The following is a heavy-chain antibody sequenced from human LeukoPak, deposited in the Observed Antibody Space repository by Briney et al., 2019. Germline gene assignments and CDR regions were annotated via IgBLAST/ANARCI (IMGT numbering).Heavy chain of an antibody. CDR1: GDSISGYY. V-gene: IGHV4-59*01. CDR2: IYYSGST. CDR3: ARGPTVAGASGGDYAFDI. J-gene: IGHJ3*02. D-gene: IGHD3-16*01. Sequence: AGTLSLTCTVSGDSISGYYLSWIRQPPGKGPEWIGYIYYSGSTKYNPSLKSRVTISIDTSKNPFALKLSSVTAADTAVYYCARGPTVAGASGGDYAFDIWGEGTMVTVSS.